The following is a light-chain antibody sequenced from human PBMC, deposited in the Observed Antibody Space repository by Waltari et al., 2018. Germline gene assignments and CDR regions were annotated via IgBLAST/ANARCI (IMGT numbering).Light chain of an antibody. CDR2: DVT. CDR3: CSYAGNFIWV. Sequence: QSALTQPASVSGSLGQSFTISRTGTYRGVGTYNLVSWYQQHPGKAPKLLIFDVTARPSGVSNRFSGSKSGNTASLTISGLQAEDEADYYCCSYAGNFIWVFGGGTKLTVL. CDR1: YRGVGTYNL. J-gene: IGLJ3*02. V-gene: IGLV2-23*02.